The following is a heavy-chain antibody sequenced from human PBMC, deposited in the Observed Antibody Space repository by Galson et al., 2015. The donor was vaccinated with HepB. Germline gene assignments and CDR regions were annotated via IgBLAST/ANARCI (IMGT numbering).Heavy chain of an antibody. CDR3: ATDSRS. D-gene: IGHD2-21*01. J-gene: IGHJ4*02. Sequence: SLRLSCAGSGYTFNGYEMNWVRQAPGKGLEWISYISSSGRTIYYAESVKGRFTISRDNAKRFLYLQMNSLRVEDTAVYYCATDSRSWGQGTLVTVSS. CDR1: GYTFNGYE. V-gene: IGHV3-48*03. CDR2: ISSSGRTI.